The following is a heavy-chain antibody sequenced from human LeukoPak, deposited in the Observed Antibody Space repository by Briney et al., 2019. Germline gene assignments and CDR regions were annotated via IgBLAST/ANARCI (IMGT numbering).Heavy chain of an antibody. CDR3: ARVATGFWSGYLFGMDV. CDR2: TYYRSKWYN. V-gene: IGHV6-1*01. J-gene: IGHJ6*02. CDR1: GDSVSSNSAA. Sequence: PSQTLSLTCAISGDSVSSNSAAWNWIRQSPSRGLEWLGRTYYRSKWYNDYAVSVKSRITINSDTSKNQFSLQLNSVTPEDTAVYYCARVATGFWSGYLFGMDVWGQGTTVTVSS. D-gene: IGHD3-3*01.